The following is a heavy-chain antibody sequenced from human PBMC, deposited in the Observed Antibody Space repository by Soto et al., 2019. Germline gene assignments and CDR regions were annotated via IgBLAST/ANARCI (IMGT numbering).Heavy chain of an antibody. V-gene: IGHV3-48*02. CDR1: GFSFSTYS. CDR2: ISSRSYTI. Sequence: EVQLVESGGGLVQPGGSLRLSCAASGFSFSTYSMNWVRQAPGKGLEWVSYISSRSYTIYYVDSVKGRFTISRDNAKNSLYLQMNSLRDEDTAVYYCAREGSSSDNGMDVWGQGTTVTVSS. D-gene: IGHD6-6*01. J-gene: IGHJ6*02. CDR3: AREGSSSDNGMDV.